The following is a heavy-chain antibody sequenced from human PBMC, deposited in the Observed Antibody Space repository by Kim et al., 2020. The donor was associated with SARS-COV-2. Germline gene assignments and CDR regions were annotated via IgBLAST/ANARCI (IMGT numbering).Heavy chain of an antibody. CDR1: GGSFSGYY. V-gene: IGHV4-34*01. J-gene: IGHJ4*01. D-gene: IGHD3-16*01. CDR2: INHSGST. CDR3: ARERVYDYIWGRPIDY. Sequence: SETLSLTCAVYGGSFSGYYWSWIRQPPGKGLEWIGEINHSGSTNYNPSLKSRVTISVDTSKNQFSLKLSSVTAADTAVYYCARERVYDYIWGRPIDYWG.